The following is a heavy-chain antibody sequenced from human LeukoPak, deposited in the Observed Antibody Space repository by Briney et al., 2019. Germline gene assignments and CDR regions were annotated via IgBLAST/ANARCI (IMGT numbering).Heavy chain of an antibody. Sequence: SETLSLTCTVSGGSISSYYWSWIRQPAGKGLEWIGRIYTSGSTNYNPSLKSRVTISVDTSKNQFSLKLSSVTAADTAVYYCARLPDSSGYYRYRLGDRTDYWGQGTLVTVSS. CDR3: ARLPDSSGYYRYRLGDRTDY. CDR2: IYTSGST. V-gene: IGHV4-4*07. D-gene: IGHD3-22*01. J-gene: IGHJ4*02. CDR1: GGSISSYY.